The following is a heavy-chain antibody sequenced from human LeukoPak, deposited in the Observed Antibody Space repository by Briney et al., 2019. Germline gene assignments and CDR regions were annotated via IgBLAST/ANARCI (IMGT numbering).Heavy chain of an antibody. D-gene: IGHD2-8*02. CDR1: GGSISSYY. CDR3: ARGVPVVLAYMDV. V-gene: IGHV4-59*01. Sequence: PSETLSLTCTVSGGSISSYYWSWIRQPPGKGLEGIGYIYYSGSTNYNPSLKSRVTISVDTSKNQFSLKLSSVTAADTAVYYCARGVPVVLAYMDVWGKGTTVTVSS. J-gene: IGHJ6*03. CDR2: IYYSGST.